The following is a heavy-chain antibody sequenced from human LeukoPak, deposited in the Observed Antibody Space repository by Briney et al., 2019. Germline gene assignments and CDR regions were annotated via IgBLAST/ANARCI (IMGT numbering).Heavy chain of an antibody. Sequence: SSETLSLTCTVSDGSITNYDWSWVRQPPGKGLEFIGHVHYSGTANYNPSLRSRVTISIDTSKKHFFLKLKFVTAADTAVYYCARGYGDFRVEGRYFHSWGQGTLVTVSS. CDR3: ARGYGDFRVEGRYFHS. CDR1: DGSITNYD. V-gene: IGHV4-59*01. D-gene: IGHD4-17*01. CDR2: VHYSGTA. J-gene: IGHJ4*02.